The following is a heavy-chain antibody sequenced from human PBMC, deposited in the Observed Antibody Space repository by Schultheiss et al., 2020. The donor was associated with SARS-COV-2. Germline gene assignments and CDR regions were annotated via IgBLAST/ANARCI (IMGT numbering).Heavy chain of an antibody. D-gene: IGHD5-24*01. CDR1: GYTFTGYY. J-gene: IGHJ5*02. V-gene: IGHV1-69*13. CDR2: IIPIFGTA. Sequence: SVKVSCKASGYTFTGYYMHWVRQAPGQGLEWMGGIIPIFGTANYAQKFQGRVTITADESTSTAYMELSSLRSEDTAVYYCARDREDGYNYWWFDPWGQGTLVTVSS. CDR3: ARDREDGYNYWWFDP.